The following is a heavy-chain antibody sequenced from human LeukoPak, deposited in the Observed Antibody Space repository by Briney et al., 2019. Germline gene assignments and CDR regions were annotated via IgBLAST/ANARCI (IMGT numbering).Heavy chain of an antibody. Sequence: SETLSLTCTVSGGSISSYYWSWLRQRAGKGVEGIGRFYNSENTNYKPSLKSRVTISVDTSKNPFSLPLSSVTAADTAVYYCAREVSRDAGARYFDLWGRGTLVTVSS. CDR1: GGSISSYY. CDR2: FYNSENT. J-gene: IGHJ2*01. CDR3: AREVSRDAGARYFDL. D-gene: IGHD1-14*01. V-gene: IGHV4-4*07.